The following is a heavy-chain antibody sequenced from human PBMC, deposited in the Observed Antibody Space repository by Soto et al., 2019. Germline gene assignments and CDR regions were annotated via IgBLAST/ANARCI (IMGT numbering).Heavy chain of an antibody. J-gene: IGHJ4*02. D-gene: IGHD3-16*02. CDR3: ARRTSFLGAFDY. CDR2: VAAGGGHT. Sequence: LRLSWVASGFSFDKYAMAWVRQAPGKGLEWVSHVAAGGGHTYYAESVKGRFTISRDNSKNTLFLQINTLRADDTAIYFCARRTSFLGAFDYWGQGVLVTVSS. V-gene: IGHV3-23*01. CDR1: GFSFDKYA.